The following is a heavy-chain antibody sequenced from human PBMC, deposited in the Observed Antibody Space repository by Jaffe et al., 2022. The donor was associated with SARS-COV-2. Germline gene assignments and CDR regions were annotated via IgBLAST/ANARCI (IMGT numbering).Heavy chain of an antibody. CDR1: GGSISSGSYY. CDR2: IYTSGST. CDR3: ARGGGRWELLDY. D-gene: IGHD1-26*01. V-gene: IGHV4-61*02. J-gene: IGHJ4*02. Sequence: QVQLQESGPGLVKPSQTLSLTCTVSGGSISSGSYYWSWIRQPAGKGLEWIGRIYTSGSTNYNPSLKSRVTISVDTSKNQFSLKLSSVTAADTAVYYCARGGGRWELLDYWGQGTLVTVSS.